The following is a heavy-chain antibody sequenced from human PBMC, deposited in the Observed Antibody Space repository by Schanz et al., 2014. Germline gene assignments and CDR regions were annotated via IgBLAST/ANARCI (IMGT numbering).Heavy chain of an antibody. CDR3: VRGGSSGWSTAGYYY. D-gene: IGHD6-19*01. CDR2: ISDSGDST. CDR1: GFTFSDYY. Sequence: QVQLVDSGGGLVKPGGSLRLSCAASGFTFSDYYMTWIRQAPGKGLEWVSDISDSGDSTHYADSVKGRFTISRDNAKNSLFLQMNSLSAEDTAVYYCVRGGSSGWSTAGYYYWGQGTLVAVSS. J-gene: IGHJ4*02. V-gene: IGHV3-11*04.